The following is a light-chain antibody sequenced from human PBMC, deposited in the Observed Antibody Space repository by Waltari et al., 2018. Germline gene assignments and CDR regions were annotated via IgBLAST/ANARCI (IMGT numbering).Light chain of an antibody. CDR3: QQRSNLWT. CDR2: DES. J-gene: IGKJ1*01. CDR1: QSISIH. V-gene: IGKV3-11*01. Sequence: ETVLTQSPATLSLSPGERATLSCRASQSISIHLAWYQQKPGQPPRLLIYDESKRATGIPARFSCSGSGTDFTLTISSLEPEDFAVYYCQQRSNLWTFGQGTKVEIK.